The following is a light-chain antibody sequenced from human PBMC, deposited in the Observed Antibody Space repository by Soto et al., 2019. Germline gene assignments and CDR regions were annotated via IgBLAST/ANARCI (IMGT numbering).Light chain of an antibody. J-gene: IGLJ2*01. CDR3: SSYTSSSTLVV. Sequence: QSGLTQPASVSGSPGQSITISCTGTSSDVGGYNYVSWYQQHPGKAPKLMIYEVSNRPSGVSNRFSGSKSGNTASLTISGLQAEGEADYYCSSYTSSSTLVVFGGGTKLTVL. CDR2: EVS. CDR1: SSDVGGYNY. V-gene: IGLV2-14*01.